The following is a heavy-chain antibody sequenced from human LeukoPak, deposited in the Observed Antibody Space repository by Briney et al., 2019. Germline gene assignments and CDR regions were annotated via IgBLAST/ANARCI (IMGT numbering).Heavy chain of an antibody. CDR2: ISSSGSTI. V-gene: IGHV3-48*03. J-gene: IGHJ4*02. CDR3: AREAKDYYDSSGYYGREFDY. Sequence: GGSLRLSCAASGFTFSSYWMHWVRQAPGKGLEWVSYISSSGSTIYYADSVKGRFTISRGNAKNSLYLQMNSLRAEDTAVYYCAREAKDYYDSSGYYGREFDYWGQGTLVTVSS. CDR1: GFTFSSYW. D-gene: IGHD3-22*01.